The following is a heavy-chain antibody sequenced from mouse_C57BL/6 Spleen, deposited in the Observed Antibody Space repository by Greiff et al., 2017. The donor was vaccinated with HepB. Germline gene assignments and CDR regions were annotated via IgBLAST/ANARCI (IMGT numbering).Heavy chain of an antibody. Sequence: EVQLQESGPGLVKPSQSLSLTCSVTGYSITSGYYWNWIRQFPGNKLEWMGYISYDGSNNYNPSLKNRISITRDTSKNQFFLKLNSVTTEDTATYYCARERGEPDYYGNPFAYWGQGTLVTVSA. CDR2: ISYDGSN. CDR1: GYSITSGYY. D-gene: IGHD2-1*01. CDR3: ARERGEPDYYGNPFAY. J-gene: IGHJ3*01. V-gene: IGHV3-6*01.